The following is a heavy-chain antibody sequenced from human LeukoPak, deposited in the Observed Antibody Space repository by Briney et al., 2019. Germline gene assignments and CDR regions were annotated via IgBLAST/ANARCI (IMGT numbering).Heavy chain of an antibody. CDR1: AFNFRNNW. CDR3: ARDKGDYHTRGSLFVF. D-gene: IGHD3-22*01. J-gene: IGHJ4*02. Sequence: GGSLRLSCTGSAFNFRNNWMHWVRQVPGKGLEWVSCINDFGNFITYADSVKGRFTISRDNAKNSLYLQMNSLRGEDTAVYYCARDKGDYHTRGSLFVFGSQGTLVTVSS. V-gene: IGHV3-74*03. CDR2: INDFGNFI.